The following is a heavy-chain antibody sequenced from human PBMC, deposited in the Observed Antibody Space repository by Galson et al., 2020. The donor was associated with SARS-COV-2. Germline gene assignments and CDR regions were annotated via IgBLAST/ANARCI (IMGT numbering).Heavy chain of an antibody. CDR3: TRDDFWSCYYTDY. J-gene: IGHJ4*02. V-gene: IGHV3-49*03. D-gene: IGHD3-3*01. CDR1: GFTFGDYA. Sequence: GGSLRLSCTASGFTFGDYAMSWFRQAPGKGLEWVGFIRSKAYGGTTEYAASVKGRFTISRDDSKSIAYLQMNSLKTEDTAVYYCTRDDFWSCYYTDYWGQGTLVTVSS. CDR2: IRSKAYGGTT.